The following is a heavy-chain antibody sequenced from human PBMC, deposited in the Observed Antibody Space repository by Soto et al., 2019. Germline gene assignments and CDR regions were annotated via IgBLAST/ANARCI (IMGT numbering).Heavy chain of an antibody. V-gene: IGHV3-21*01. CDR1: GFTFSSYS. CDR2: ISSSSSYI. J-gene: IGHJ3*02. CDR3: ARELQAAFDI. Sequence: EVQLVESGGGLVKPGGSLRLSCAASGFTFSSYSMNWDRQAPGKGLEWVSSISSSSSYIYYADSVKGRFTISRDNAKNSLYLQMNSLRAEDTAVYYCARELQAAFDIWGQGTMVTVSS. D-gene: IGHD4-4*01.